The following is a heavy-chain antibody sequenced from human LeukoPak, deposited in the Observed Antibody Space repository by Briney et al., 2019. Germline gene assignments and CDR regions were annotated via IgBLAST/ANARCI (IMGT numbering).Heavy chain of an antibody. J-gene: IGHJ3*02. CDR2: IYPGDSDT. V-gene: IGHV5-51*01. Sequence: GEALKISCQASGYTFAKYWIGWVRQMPGKGLEWMGIIYPGDSDTSYGQSFQGQVTISVEKSSNTAYLQWSRLKASDTAMYYCARRGIAVAGTDAFDIWGQGTMVTVSS. CDR1: GYTFAKYW. CDR3: ARRGIAVAGTDAFDI. D-gene: IGHD6-19*01.